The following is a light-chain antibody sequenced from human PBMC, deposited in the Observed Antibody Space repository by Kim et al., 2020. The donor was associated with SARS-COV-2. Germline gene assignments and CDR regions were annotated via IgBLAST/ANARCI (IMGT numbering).Light chain of an antibody. J-gene: IGLJ2*01. CDR3: CAYASSDTLI. CDR1: SSDVGAYDY. Sequence: GQSVTISCTGTSSDVGAYDYVSWYQQYPGKAPILIIYEVTRRPSGVPDRFSGSKSGNTASLTVSGLRTEDEADYYCCAYASSDTLIFGGGTQLTVL. V-gene: IGLV2-11*03. CDR2: EVT.